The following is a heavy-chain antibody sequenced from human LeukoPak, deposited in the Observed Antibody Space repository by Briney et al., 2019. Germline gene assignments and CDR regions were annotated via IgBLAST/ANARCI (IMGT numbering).Heavy chain of an antibody. V-gene: IGHV6-1*01. CDR2: TYYRSKWYN. CDR3: ASSYYAGNSLDD. J-gene: IGHJ4*02. CDR1: GDSVSSHSGA. D-gene: IGHD4-23*01. Sequence: SQTLSLTCAISGDSVSSHSGAWNWIRQSPSRGLEWLGRTYYRSKWYNDYAVSVKSRITINPDTSKNQFSLQLNSVTPEDTAVYYCASSYYAGNSLDDWGQGTLVTVSS.